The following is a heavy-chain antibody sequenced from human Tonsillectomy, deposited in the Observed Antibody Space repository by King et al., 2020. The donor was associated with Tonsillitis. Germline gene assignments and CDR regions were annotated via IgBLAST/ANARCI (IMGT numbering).Heavy chain of an antibody. Sequence: VQLVESGGGVVQPGRSLRLSCAASGFTFSIYGMHWVRQAPGKGMEWVAVIWYDGSNKYYADSVKGRFTISRDNSKNTLYLQMNSLRDEDTAVYYCARKEWELLREDYYYYMDVWGKGTTVTVSS. CDR1: GFTFSIYG. V-gene: IGHV3-33*08. D-gene: IGHD1-26*01. CDR3: ARKEWELLREDYYYYMDV. J-gene: IGHJ6*03. CDR2: IWYDGSNK.